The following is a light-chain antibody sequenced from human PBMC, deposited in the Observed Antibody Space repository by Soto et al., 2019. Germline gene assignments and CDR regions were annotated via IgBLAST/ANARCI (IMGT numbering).Light chain of an antibody. CDR2: KIS. Sequence: DVVMTQSPLSLSVIAGQPASISCRSSQSPVTSDGNTYLNWFHQRPGQSPRRLIYKISNRDSGVPDRFIGSGSGTEFTLKISRVEAEDVGIYYCMQGTSWPYTFGQGTKLEI. J-gene: IGKJ2*01. V-gene: IGKV2-30*01. CDR3: MQGTSWPYT. CDR1: QSPVTSDGNTY.